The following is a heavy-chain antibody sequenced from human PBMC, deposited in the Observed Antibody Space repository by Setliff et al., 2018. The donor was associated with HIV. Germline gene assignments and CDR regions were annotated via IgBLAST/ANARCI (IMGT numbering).Heavy chain of an antibody. Sequence: ASVKVSCKASGYTFTSYGISWVRQAPGQGLEWMGWISAYNGNTKYSQKFQGRVTITRDTSASTAYMELSSLRSEDTAVYYCARTRGYSYGTLAGFDYWGRGSLVTVS. V-gene: IGHV1-18*01. CDR3: ARTRGYSYGTLAGFDY. CDR1: GYTFTSYG. J-gene: IGHJ4*01. CDR2: ISAYNGNT. D-gene: IGHD5-18*01.